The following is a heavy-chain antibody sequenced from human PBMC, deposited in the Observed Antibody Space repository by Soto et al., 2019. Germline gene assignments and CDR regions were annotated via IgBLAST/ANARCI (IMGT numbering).Heavy chain of an antibody. CDR2: IIPIFGTA. Sequence: QVQLVQSGAEVKKPGSSVKVSCKASGGTFSSYAISWVRQAPGQGLEWMGGIIPIFGTADYAQKFQGRVTITAAESTSTAYMELSSLRSEDTAVYYCASHYDSSSYYYYYGMDVWGQGTTVTVSS. CDR1: GGTFSSYA. D-gene: IGHD3-22*01. V-gene: IGHV1-69*12. J-gene: IGHJ6*02. CDR3: ASHYDSSSYYYYYGMDV.